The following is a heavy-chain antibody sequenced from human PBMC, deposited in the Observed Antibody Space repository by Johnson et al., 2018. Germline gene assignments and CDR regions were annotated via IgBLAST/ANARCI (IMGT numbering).Heavy chain of an antibody. D-gene: IGHD3-3*01. J-gene: IGHJ1*01. CDR1: GFTLSGSA. V-gene: IGHV3-73*02. CDR2: ITMHPTGYGT. Sequence: VQLQESGGGLVQPGESLKVSCVGSGFTLSGSAMHWVRQAPGKGLEWVGRITMHPTGYGTRYAASLKGRFVISRDNSKNTVYLEMSSLKNEDTAVYYCTGLRDDFHYWGQGTLVTVSS. CDR3: TGLRDDFHY.